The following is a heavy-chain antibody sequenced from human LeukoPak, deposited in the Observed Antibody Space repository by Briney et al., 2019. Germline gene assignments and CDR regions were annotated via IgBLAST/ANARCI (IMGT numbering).Heavy chain of an antibody. D-gene: IGHD4-17*01. CDR3: ARDFYGDPHYYFDY. CDR1: GFTFSDYW. CDR2: ISYDEGKK. V-gene: IGHV3-30-3*01. Sequence: GGSLRLSCAASGFTFSDYWIHWVRQAPGKGLEWMAVISYDEGKKYYAGSVKGRFTISRDNFKNTLFLQMNSLRFEDTAVYYCARDFYGDPHYYFDYWGQGTLVAVSS. J-gene: IGHJ4*02.